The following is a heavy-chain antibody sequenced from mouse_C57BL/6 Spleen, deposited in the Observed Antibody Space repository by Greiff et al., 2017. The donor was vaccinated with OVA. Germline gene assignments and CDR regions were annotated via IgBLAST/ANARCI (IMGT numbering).Heavy chain of an antibody. D-gene: IGHD1-1*01. V-gene: IGHV1-9*01. CDR1: GYTFTGYW. CDR3: ARAHYYGSSYRTWFAY. CDR2: ILPGSGST. Sequence: QVQLKQSGAELMKPGASVKLSCKATGYTFTGYWLEWVKQRPGHGLEWIGEILPGSGSTNYNEKFKGKATVTADTSSNTAYMQLSSLTTEDSAIYYCARAHYYGSSYRTWFAYWGQGTLVTVSA. J-gene: IGHJ3*01.